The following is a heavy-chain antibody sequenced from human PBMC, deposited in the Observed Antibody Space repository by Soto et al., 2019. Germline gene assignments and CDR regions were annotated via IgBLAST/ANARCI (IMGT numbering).Heavy chain of an antibody. CDR1: GYAFTTYG. J-gene: IGHJ4*02. CDR3: ARGRYGDY. V-gene: IGHV1-18*01. CDR2: FSAHNGNT. Sequence: QVHLVQSGAEVKKPGASVKVSCKGSGYAFTTYGITWVRQAPGQGLEWMGWFSAHNGNTNYAQKLQGRVTVTRDTSTSAAYMELRSLRSEDTAVYYCARGRYGDYWGQGALVTVSS. D-gene: IGHD1-1*01.